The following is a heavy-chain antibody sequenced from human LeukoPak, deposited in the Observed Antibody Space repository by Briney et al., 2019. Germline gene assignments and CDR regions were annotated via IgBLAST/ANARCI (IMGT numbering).Heavy chain of an antibody. Sequence: SGPALVKPTQTLTLTCTFSGFSLSTNGMSVTWVRQPPGKALEWLARIDWDDDIYYSASLKTRLTISKDTSKNQVVLTMTNMDPVDTATYYCARCIAATGTVDYWGQGALVTVSS. CDR2: IDWDDDI. CDR3: ARCIAATGTVDY. V-gene: IGHV2-70*11. D-gene: IGHD6-13*01. J-gene: IGHJ4*02. CDR1: GFSLSTNGMS.